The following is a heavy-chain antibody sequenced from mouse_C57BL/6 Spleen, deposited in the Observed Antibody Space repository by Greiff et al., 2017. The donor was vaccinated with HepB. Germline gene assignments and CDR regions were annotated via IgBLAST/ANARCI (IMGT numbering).Heavy chain of an antibody. D-gene: IGHD4-1*01. CDR3: ARWFPPGHWDAMDY. CDR2: INPSTGGT. CDR1: GYSFTGYY. Sequence: VQLKQSGPELVKPGASVKISCKASGYSFTGYYMHWVKQSSEKSLEWIGEINPSTGGTSYNQKFKGKATLTVDKSSSTAYMQLQSLTSEDSAVYYCARWFPPGHWDAMDYWGQGTSVTVSS. J-gene: IGHJ4*01. V-gene: IGHV1-43*01.